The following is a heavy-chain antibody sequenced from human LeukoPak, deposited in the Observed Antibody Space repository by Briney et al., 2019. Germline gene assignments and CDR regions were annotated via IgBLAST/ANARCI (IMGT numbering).Heavy chain of an antibody. CDR1: GGSISSYY. D-gene: IGHD2-15*01. CDR2: IYYSGST. CDR3: ARESCSGGSCYRRGYYYYYMDV. V-gene: IGHV4-59*01. Sequence: SETLSLTCTVSGGSISSYYWSWIRQPPGKGLEWIGYIYYSGSTNYNPSLKSRVTISVDTSKNQFSLKLSSVTAADTAVYYCARESCSGGSCYRRGYYYYYMDVWGKGTTVTVSS. J-gene: IGHJ6*03.